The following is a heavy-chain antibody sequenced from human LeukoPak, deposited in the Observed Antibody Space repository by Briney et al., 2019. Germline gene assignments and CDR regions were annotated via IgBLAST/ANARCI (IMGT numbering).Heavy chain of an antibody. Sequence: ASVKVSCKASGYTFTSYAMNWVRQAPGQGLEWMGWINPNSGGTNYAQKFQGRVTMTSDTSISTAYLDLSSLRSDDTAVYYCARGYYVTGTDYWGQGTLVTVSS. J-gene: IGHJ4*02. D-gene: IGHD3-10*02. CDR3: ARGYYVTGTDY. V-gene: IGHV1-2*02. CDR1: GYTFTSYA. CDR2: INPNSGGT.